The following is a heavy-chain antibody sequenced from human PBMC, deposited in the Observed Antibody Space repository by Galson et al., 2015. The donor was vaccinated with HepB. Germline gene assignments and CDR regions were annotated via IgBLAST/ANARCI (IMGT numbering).Heavy chain of an antibody. CDR1: GYSFTSYY. V-gene: IGHV1-2*02. Sequence: SVKVSCKASGYSFTSYYMHWVRQAPGQGLEWMGWINPNSGGTNYAQKFQGRVTMARDTSISTVYMELSRLRSDDTAVYYCARLSDLHDFYEYWGQGTLVTVSS. CDR3: ARLSDLHDFYEY. J-gene: IGHJ4*02. D-gene: IGHD3-3*01. CDR2: INPNSGGT.